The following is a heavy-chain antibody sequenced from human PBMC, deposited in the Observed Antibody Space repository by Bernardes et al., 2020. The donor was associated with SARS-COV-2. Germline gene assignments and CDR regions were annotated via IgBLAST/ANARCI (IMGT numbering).Heavy chain of an antibody. D-gene: IGHD4-17*01. CDR3: ARELRPAPWYFYCGLDV. CDR1: GFTSSNYW. CDR2: IKHDGSER. Sequence: GGSLRLSCAASGFTSSNYWMTWVRQAPGKGLEWVANIKHDGSERYYVDSVTGRFTISRDNAENSLYLQMNSLSVEDTAVYYCARELRPAPWYFYCGLDVWGQGATVTVS. J-gene: IGHJ6*02. V-gene: IGHV3-7*01.